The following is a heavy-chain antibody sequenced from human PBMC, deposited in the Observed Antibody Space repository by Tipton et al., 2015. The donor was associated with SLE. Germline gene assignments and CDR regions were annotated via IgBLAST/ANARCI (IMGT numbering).Heavy chain of an antibody. J-gene: IGHJ4*02. CDR2: INHSGST. CDR1: GGSISGGNYY. Sequence: TLSLTCTVYGGSISGGNYYWGWIRQPPGKGLEWIGEINHSGSTNYKPSLKSRVTISVDTSKNQFSLKLSSVTAADTAVYYCARDLYGWPDLWGQGTLVTVSS. CDR3: ARDLYGWPDL. V-gene: IGHV4-39*07. D-gene: IGHD6-19*01.